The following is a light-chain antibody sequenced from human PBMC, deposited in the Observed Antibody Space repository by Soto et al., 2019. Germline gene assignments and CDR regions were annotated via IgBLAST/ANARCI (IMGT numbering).Light chain of an antibody. CDR2: EVT. Sequence: QSVLTQPPSASGSPGQSVTISCTGTSSDVGGYNYVSWYQQHPDKAPKLMIYEVTKRPSGVPDRFSASKSGNTASLTVSGLQAEDEADYYCSSYAGNDNLVFGGGTKLTVL. J-gene: IGLJ2*01. V-gene: IGLV2-8*01. CDR1: SSDVGGYNY. CDR3: SSYAGNDNLV.